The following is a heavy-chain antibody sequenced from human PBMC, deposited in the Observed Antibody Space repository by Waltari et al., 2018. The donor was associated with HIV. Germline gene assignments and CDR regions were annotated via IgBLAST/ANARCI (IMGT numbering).Heavy chain of an antibody. V-gene: IGHV3-48*03. CDR1: GFTSRSYT. CDR2: INREGSIK. D-gene: IGHD3-22*01. Sequence: EVQLVESGGGLVQPGGSLSLSRAVSGFTSRSYTLNWVRQAPGKRLEWVSNINREGSIKYYADSVKGRFTISRDNAKNSLYLQMSGLRGEDTAVYYCASGRIFDESGYYGKFWGQGTRVTVAS. CDR3: ASGRIFDESGYYGKF. J-gene: IGHJ4*02.